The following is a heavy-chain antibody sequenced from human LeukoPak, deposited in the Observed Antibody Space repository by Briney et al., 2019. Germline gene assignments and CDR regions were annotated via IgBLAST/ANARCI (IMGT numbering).Heavy chain of an antibody. CDR2: ISGSDHNT. V-gene: IGHV3-23*01. J-gene: IGHJ4*02. D-gene: IGHD1-26*01. Sequence: PGGPLSLSCTASEFTFSTYAMSWVRQAPGKGLEWVSSISGSDHNTYYADSVKGRFTISRDNSKNTLYLQVNSLRAEDTAVYYCAKDLIVGATRPYYFDSWGQGTLVTVSS. CDR1: EFTFSTYA. CDR3: AKDLIVGATRPYYFDS.